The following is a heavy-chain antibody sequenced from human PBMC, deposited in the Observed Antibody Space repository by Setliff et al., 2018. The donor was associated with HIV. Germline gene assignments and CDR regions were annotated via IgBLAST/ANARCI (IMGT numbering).Heavy chain of an antibody. Sequence: PSETLSLTCSVSGDSISSGSYFWGWIRQTPGKGLEWIGNIYYTGFAYYNPSLKSRVTISLDTSKTHFFLNLTSVTDADTAVYFCTREGRGDPAMAITRIDYWGQGKLVTVSS. D-gene: IGHD1-20*01. J-gene: IGHJ4*02. CDR1: GDSISSGSYF. CDR3: TREGRGDPAMAITRIDY. V-gene: IGHV4-39*02. CDR2: IYYTGFA.